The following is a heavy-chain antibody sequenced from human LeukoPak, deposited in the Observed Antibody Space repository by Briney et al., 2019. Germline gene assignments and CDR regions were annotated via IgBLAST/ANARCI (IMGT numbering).Heavy chain of an antibody. J-gene: IGHJ5*02. CDR2: IYTSGST. CDR1: GGSISSGGYS. Sequence: PSQTLSLTCAVSGGSISSGGYSWSWIRQPAGKGLEWIGRIYTSGSTNYNPSLKSRVTMSVDTSKNQFSLKLSSVTAADTAVYYCARDGFDPWGQGTLVTVSS. V-gene: IGHV4-61*02. CDR3: ARDGFDP.